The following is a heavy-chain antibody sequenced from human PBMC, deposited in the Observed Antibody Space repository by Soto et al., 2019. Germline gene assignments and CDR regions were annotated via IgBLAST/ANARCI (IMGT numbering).Heavy chain of an antibody. J-gene: IGHJ2*01. CDR1: GFTFSDYA. CDR2: ISATGGNI. CDR3: AKVAGGLGYFDL. V-gene: IGHV3-23*01. D-gene: IGHD3-16*01. Sequence: EVQLLESGGGLARPGGSLRLSCVASGFTFSDYAMTWVRQAPGKGLEWVATISATGGNIEYTDSLKGRFTISRDNSKNTLYLQLNGLTSDDTAVHYCAKVAGGLGYFDLWVRGTLVTVSS.